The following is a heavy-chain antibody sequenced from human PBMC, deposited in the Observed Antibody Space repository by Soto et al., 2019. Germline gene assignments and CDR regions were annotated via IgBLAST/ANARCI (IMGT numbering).Heavy chain of an antibody. CDR3: ARDSRHDILTGPDY. CDR1: GGSISSGGYY. J-gene: IGHJ4*02. D-gene: IGHD3-9*01. CDR2: IYYSGST. Sequence: SETLSLTCTVSGGSISSGGYYWSWIRQHPGKGLEWIGYIYYSGSTYYNPSLKSRVTISVDTSKNQFSLKLSSVTAADTAVYYCARDSRHDILTGPDYWGQGTLVTV. V-gene: IGHV4-31*03.